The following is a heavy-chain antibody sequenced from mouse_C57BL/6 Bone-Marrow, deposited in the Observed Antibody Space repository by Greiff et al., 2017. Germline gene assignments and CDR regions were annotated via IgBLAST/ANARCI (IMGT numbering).Heavy chain of an antibody. Sequence: QVQLQQPGAELVRPGTSVKLSCKASGYTFTSYWMHWVKQRPGQGLEWIRVIDPSDSYTNYNQKFKGKATLTVDTSSSTAYMQLSSLTSEDSAVYYCAMKGIYYGLWFAYWGQGTLVTVSA. CDR1: GYTFTSYW. CDR2: IDPSDSYT. D-gene: IGHD2-1*01. V-gene: IGHV1-59*01. CDR3: AMKGIYYGLWFAY. J-gene: IGHJ3*01.